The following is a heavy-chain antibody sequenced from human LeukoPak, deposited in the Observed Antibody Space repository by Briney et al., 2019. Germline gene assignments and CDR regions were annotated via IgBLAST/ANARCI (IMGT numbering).Heavy chain of an antibody. V-gene: IGHV3-48*03. J-gene: IGHJ4*02. CDR3: VRVRGAVAATPLEFDY. Sequence: GGSLRLSCAASGFTFGSYEMNWVRQAPGKGLEWVSYMSSSGSTTKYADAVKGRFTMSRDNAKNTLYLQMNSLRPEDTAVYYCVRVRGAVAATPLEFDYWGQGSLVTVSS. D-gene: IGHD6-19*01. CDR1: GFTFGSYE. CDR2: MSSSGSTT.